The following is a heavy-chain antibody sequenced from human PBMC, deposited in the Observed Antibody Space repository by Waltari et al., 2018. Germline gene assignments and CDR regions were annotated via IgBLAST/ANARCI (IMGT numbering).Heavy chain of an antibody. J-gene: IGHJ6*03. Sequence: QVQLLQWGAGLLTPSETLSLPCAVDGGSFSGYYWSWLRQLPGKGLEWLGEINHNASPDYNPSLKSRATISIETSKNQFSLKLDSVTAADTGVYYCARGWLQVAPPYYYYMDVWDRGTAVTVSS. D-gene: IGHD6-19*01. CDR3: ARGWLQVAPPYYYYMDV. V-gene: IGHV4-34*01. CDR1: GGSFSGYY. CDR2: INHNASP.